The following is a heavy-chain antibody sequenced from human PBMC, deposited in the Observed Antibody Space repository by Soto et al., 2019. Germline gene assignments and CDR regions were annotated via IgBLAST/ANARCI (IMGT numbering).Heavy chain of an antibody. CDR2: IRRRANNFAT. D-gene: IGHD2-2*02. Sequence: EVQLVESGGGLVQPGGSLKLSCAASGFIFSGSAIHWVRQASGKGLEWVGRIRRRANNFATSSAASVKGRFTFSRDDSKNTAYLQKNTMKPEDTAVYYCARGQGASICDYYYHGMDVWGHGTMVTVSS. CDR3: ARGQGASICDYYYHGMDV. V-gene: IGHV3-73*02. CDR1: GFIFSGSA. J-gene: IGHJ6*02.